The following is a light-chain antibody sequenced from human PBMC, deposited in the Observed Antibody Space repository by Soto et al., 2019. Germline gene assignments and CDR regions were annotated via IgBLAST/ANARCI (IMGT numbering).Light chain of an antibody. Sequence: ETVLTQSPDTVSLSPGESATLSCRASQSVAKSYLAWFQHRPGQAPRLLLYDASTRATGIADRFSGSGSGTDFTLTVSRLEPEDFEVYYCQQYAESPLTFGGGTKVEIK. CDR2: DAS. J-gene: IGKJ4*01. CDR3: QQYAESPLT. CDR1: QSVAKSY. V-gene: IGKV3-20*01.